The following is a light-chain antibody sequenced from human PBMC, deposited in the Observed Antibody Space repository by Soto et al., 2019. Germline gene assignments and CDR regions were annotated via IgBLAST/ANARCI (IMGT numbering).Light chain of an antibody. CDR3: QQANSFPIT. CDR2: GAS. Sequence: DIQMTQSPSTLSASVGDRVTITCRASQSISTWLAWYQQKAGKAPNLLIYGASNLHSGVPSRFSGSGSGTNFTLTISSLQPEDFATYYCQQANSFPITFGQGTRLEN. CDR1: QSISTW. J-gene: IGKJ5*01. V-gene: IGKV1-12*01.